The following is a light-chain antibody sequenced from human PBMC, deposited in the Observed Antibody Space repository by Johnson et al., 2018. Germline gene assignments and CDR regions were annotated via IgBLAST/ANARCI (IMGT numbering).Light chain of an antibody. CDR2: ENN. CDR1: SSNIGNNY. J-gene: IGLJ1*01. V-gene: IGLV1-51*02. Sequence: QSVLTQPPSVSAAPGQKVTISCSGSSSNIGNNYVSWYQQLPGTAPKLLIYENNKRPSGIPDRFSGSKSGTSATLGITGLQTGDEADYYCGTWDNSLRPGNVFETGTKFTAL. CDR3: GTWDNSLRPGNV.